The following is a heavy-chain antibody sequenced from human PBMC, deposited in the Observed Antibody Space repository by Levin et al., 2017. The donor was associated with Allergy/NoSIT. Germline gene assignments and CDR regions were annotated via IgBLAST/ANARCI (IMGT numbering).Heavy chain of an antibody. Sequence: GGSLRLSCAASGFTFSTYSMNWVRQAPGKGLEWVSYISRTSNVYYADSVKGRFTISRDNAKNSLYLQMNSLRDEEPAVYYCVRDPDWLDPWGQGTLVTVSS. CDR1: GFTFSTYS. V-gene: IGHV3-48*02. CDR3: VRDPDWLDP. CDR2: ISRTSNV. J-gene: IGHJ5*02.